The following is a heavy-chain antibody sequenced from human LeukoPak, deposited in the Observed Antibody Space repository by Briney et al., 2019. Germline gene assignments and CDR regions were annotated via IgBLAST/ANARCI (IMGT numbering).Heavy chain of an antibody. Sequence: GGSLRLSCAASGFTFSSYAMSWVRQAPGKGLEWVSAIRGSGGSTYYADSVKGRFTISRDNSKNTLYLQMNSLKAEDTAVYYCAKDTYSPNGNWFDPWGQGTLVTVSS. D-gene: IGHD1-26*01. CDR1: GFTFSSYA. CDR2: IRGSGGST. V-gene: IGHV3-23*01. CDR3: AKDTYSPNGNWFDP. J-gene: IGHJ5*02.